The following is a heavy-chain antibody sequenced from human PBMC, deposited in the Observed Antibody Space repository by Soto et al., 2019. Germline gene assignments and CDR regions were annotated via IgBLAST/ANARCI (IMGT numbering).Heavy chain of an antibody. CDR3: ARDYLRITMIVVVPHYFDY. CDR2: INPSGGST. V-gene: IGHV1-46*01. CDR1: GYTFTSYY. J-gene: IGHJ4*02. D-gene: IGHD3-22*01. Sequence: ASVKVSCKASGYTFTSYYMHWVRQAPGQGLEWMGIINPSGGSTSYAQKFQGRVTMTRDTSTSTVYMELSSLRSEDTAVYYCARDYLRITMIVVVPHYFDYWGQGTLVTVSS.